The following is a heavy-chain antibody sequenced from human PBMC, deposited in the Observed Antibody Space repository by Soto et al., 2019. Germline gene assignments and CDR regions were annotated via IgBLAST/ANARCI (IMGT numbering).Heavy chain of an antibody. V-gene: IGHV3-23*01. CDR3: AKEAYCGGDCYPRVGGREMTYFDY. CDR2: ISGSGGST. D-gene: IGHD2-21*02. Sequence: GGSLRLSCAASGFTFSSYAMSWVRQAPGKGLEWVSAISGSGGSTYYADSVKGRFTISRDNSKNTLYLQMNSLRAEDTAVYYCAKEAYCGGDCYPRVGGREMTYFDYWGQGTLVTVSS. J-gene: IGHJ4*02. CDR1: GFTFSSYA.